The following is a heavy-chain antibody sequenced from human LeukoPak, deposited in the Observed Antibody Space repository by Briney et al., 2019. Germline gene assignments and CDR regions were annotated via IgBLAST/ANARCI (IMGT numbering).Heavy chain of an antibody. D-gene: IGHD5-12*01. CDR2: INHSGST. V-gene: IGHV4-34*01. Sequence: RSSETLSLTCAVYGGSFSGYYWSWIRQPPGKGLEWIGEINHSGSTNYNPSLKSRVTISVDTSKNQFSLKLSSVAAADTAVYYCARGGYSGYDRLGYWGQGTLVTVSP. CDR3: ARGGYSGYDRLGY. CDR1: GGSFSGYY. J-gene: IGHJ4*02.